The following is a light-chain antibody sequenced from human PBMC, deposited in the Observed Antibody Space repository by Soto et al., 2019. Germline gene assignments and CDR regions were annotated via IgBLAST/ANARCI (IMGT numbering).Light chain of an antibody. Sequence: NFMLTQPHSVSESPGKTATISCTRSSGSIGSSYVQWYQQRPGSSPTTVIFEDNQRPTGVPVRFSGSIDSSSNSASLVISGLRTEDEADYYCQSYDTSNPLVFGGGTKLTVL. CDR1: SGSIGSSY. J-gene: IGLJ3*02. V-gene: IGLV6-57*01. CDR2: EDN. CDR3: QSYDTSNPLV.